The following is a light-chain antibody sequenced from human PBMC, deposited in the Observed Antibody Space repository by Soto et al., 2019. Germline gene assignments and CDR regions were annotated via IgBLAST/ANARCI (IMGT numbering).Light chain of an antibody. CDR1: QTISSW. Sequence: DIQMTQSPSTLSASVGDRVTITCRASQTISSWLAWYQQKPGKAPRLLVHKASSLEAGVPSRFSGSGFGTEFTLTISSLQPDDFATYCCQQYNMYPYTFGQGTKLEIK. J-gene: IGKJ2*01. CDR2: KAS. CDR3: QQYNMYPYT. V-gene: IGKV1-5*03.